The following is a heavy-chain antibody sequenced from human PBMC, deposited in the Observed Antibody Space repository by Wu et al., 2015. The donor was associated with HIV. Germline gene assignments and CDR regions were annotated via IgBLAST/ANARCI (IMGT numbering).Heavy chain of an antibody. D-gene: IGHD1-26*01. V-gene: IGHV1-18*01. CDR1: PYSFTSFG. Sequence: QVQLVQSGAEVKNPGASVKVSCKASPYSFTSFGISWVRQAPGQGLEWMGWVSSYSGDTKYAQEFQGRVTMSTDTSTSTAYMELRSLKSDDTAVYYCASGSKGGSYYYYGMDVWGQGTTVTVSS. J-gene: IGHJ6*02. CDR3: ASGSKGGSYYYYGMDV. CDR2: VSSYSGDT.